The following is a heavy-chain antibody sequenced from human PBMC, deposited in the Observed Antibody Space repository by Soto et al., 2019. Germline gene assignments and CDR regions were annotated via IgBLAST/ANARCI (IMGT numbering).Heavy chain of an antibody. D-gene: IGHD2-15*01. J-gene: IGHJ4*02. V-gene: IGHV1-24*01. Sequence: QVQLVQSGAEVKKPGASVKVSCKVSGYTLSELSMHWVRQAPGKGLEWMGGFDLEDGETIYSQKFQGRVTMTEDTSTNTAYMEMSSLRSEDTAVYYCATPGPICSGGRCDSRYYFDHWGQGTQVTVSS. CDR3: ATPGPICSGGRCDSRYYFDH. CDR1: GYTLSELS. CDR2: FDLEDGET.